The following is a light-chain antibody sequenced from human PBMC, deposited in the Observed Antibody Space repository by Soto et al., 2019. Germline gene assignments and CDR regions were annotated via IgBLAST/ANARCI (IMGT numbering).Light chain of an antibody. CDR1: SSDVGGYKY. CDR2: EVS. Sequence: QSVLTQPASVSGSPGQSITISCTGTSSDVGGYKYVSWYQHHPGTAPKVMIYEVSNRPSGVSNRFSGSKSGNTASLTISGLQPEDEADYYCSSHTGSRTLVLFGGGTKLTVL. V-gene: IGLV2-14*01. J-gene: IGLJ2*01. CDR3: SSHTGSRTLVL.